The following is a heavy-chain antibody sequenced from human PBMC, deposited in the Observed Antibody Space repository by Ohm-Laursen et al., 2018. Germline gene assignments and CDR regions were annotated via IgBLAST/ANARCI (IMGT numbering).Heavy chain of an antibody. CDR3: AKVEGYAGAH. J-gene: IGHJ4*02. D-gene: IGHD3-16*01. Sequence: SLRLSCTASGFTFDEYAMHWVRQAPGKGLEWVSGISWNNGYIGYADSVKGRFTISRDNAKDSLYLQMNSLRAEDTALYYCAKVEGYAGAHWGQGTLVTVSS. CDR1: GFTFDEYA. CDR2: ISWNNGYI. V-gene: IGHV3-9*01.